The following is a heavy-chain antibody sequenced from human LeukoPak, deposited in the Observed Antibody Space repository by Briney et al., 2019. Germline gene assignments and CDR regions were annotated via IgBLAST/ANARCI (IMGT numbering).Heavy chain of an antibody. CDR3: ARDCGRVPGTPLAY. Sequence: SETLSLTCSVSGYSISRGYYWGWIRQPAGKGLEWIGYIYYSGSTNYNPSLKSRITISIDTSKNQFSLKLSSVTAADTAVYYCARDCGRVPGTPLAYWGQGTLVTVSS. D-gene: IGHD6-19*01. CDR2: IYYSGST. CDR1: GYSISRGYY. V-gene: IGHV4-61*10. J-gene: IGHJ4*02.